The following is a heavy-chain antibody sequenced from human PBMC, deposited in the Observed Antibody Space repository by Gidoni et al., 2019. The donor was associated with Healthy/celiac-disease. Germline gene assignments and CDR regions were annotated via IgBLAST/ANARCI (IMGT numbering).Heavy chain of an antibody. J-gene: IGHJ5*02. CDR3: AKDLYSQMQLVRGVGGNWFDP. V-gene: IGHV3-23*01. Sequence: FTISRDNSKNTLYLQMNSLRAEDTAVYYCAKDLYSQMQLVRGVGGNWFDPWGQGTLVTVSS. D-gene: IGHD6-13*01.